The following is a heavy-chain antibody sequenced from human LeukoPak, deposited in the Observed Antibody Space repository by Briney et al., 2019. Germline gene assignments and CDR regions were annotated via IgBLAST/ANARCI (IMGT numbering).Heavy chain of an antibody. CDR3: AKDQYTYGLGFYTFDS. Sequence: GGSLRLSCAASGLTFSSYDMHWVRQAPGKGLEWVAVIRYDVSSKYYSESVKGRFTISRDNSKTTLYLQMNSLRADDTALYYCAKDQYTYGLGFYTFDSWGQGTLVTVSS. J-gene: IGHJ4*02. CDR1: GLTFSSYD. V-gene: IGHV3-33*03. D-gene: IGHD5-18*01. CDR2: IRYDVSSK.